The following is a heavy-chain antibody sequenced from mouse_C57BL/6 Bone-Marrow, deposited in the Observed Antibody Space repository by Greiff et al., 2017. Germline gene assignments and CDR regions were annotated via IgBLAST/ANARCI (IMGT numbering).Heavy chain of an antibody. CDR1: GYTFTSYG. CDR3: ARYGYYGSPDY. J-gene: IGHJ2*01. Sequence: QVQLKQSGAELARPGASVKLSCKASGYTFTSYGISWVKQRTGQGLEWIGEIYPRSGNTYYNEKFKGKATLTADKSSSTAYMELRSLTSGDSAVYFCARYGYYGSPDYWGQGTTLTVSS. D-gene: IGHD1-1*01. V-gene: IGHV1-81*01. CDR2: IYPRSGNT.